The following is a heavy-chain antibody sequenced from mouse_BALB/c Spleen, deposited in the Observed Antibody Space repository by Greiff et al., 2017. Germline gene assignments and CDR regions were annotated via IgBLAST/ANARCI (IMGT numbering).Heavy chain of an antibody. V-gene: IGHV2-9*02. D-gene: IGHD2-1*01. CDR1: GFSLTSYG. CDR2: IWAGGST. J-gene: IGHJ3*01. CDR3: AKGRGLCNSAWFAY. Sequence: QVQLKESGPGLVAPSQSLSITCTVSGFSLTSYGVHWVRQPPGKGLEWLGVIWAGGSTNYNSALMSRLSISKDNSKSQVFLKMNSLQTDDTAMYYCAKGRGLCNSAWFAYWGQGTLVTVSA.